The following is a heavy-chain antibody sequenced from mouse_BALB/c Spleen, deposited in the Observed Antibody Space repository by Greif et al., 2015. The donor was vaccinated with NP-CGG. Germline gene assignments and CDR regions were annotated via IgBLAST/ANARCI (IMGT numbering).Heavy chain of an antibody. CDR3: TRFTTVVAYYAMDY. CDR1: GYTFTSYY. J-gene: IGHJ4*01. D-gene: IGHD1-1*01. Sequence: QVQLQQSGAELVKPGASVRLSCKASGYTFTSYYMYWVKQRPGQGLEWIGGINPSNGGTNFNEKFKSKATLTVDKSSSTAYMQLSSLTSEDSAVYYCTRFTTVVAYYAMDYWGQGTSVTVSS. CDR2: INPSNGGT. V-gene: IGHV1S81*02.